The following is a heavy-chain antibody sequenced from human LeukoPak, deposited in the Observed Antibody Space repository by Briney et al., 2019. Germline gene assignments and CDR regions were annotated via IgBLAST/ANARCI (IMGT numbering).Heavy chain of an antibody. CDR1: GFTFSSYS. Sequence: GGSLRLSCAASGFTFSSYSMNWVRQAPGKGLEWVSSISSTSSYIYYADSVKGRFTISRDNAKNSLYLQMNSLRAEDTAVYYCARLPYDILTGRDYYMDVWGKGTTVTVSS. CDR3: ARLPYDILTGRDYYMDV. D-gene: IGHD3-9*01. V-gene: IGHV3-21*01. J-gene: IGHJ6*03. CDR2: ISSTSSYI.